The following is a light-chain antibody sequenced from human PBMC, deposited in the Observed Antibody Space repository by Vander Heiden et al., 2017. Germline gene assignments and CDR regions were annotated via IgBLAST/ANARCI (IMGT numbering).Light chain of an antibody. Sequence: EIVLTQSPATLSLSPGERATLSCRASQSVSSYLAWYQQKTGQAPRLLIYDASNRATGIPARFSGSGSGTDFTLTISSLGPEDFAVYYCQQRSNWSTFGQGTRLEIK. J-gene: IGKJ5*01. V-gene: IGKV3-11*01. CDR3: QQRSNWST. CDR1: QSVSSY. CDR2: DAS.